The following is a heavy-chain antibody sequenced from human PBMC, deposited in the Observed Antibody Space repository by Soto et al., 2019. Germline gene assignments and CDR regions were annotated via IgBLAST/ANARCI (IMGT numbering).Heavy chain of an antibody. J-gene: IGHJ4*02. V-gene: IGHV3-23*01. CDR2: ISGSGGST. CDR1: GFTFSSYA. Sequence: VQLLESGGGLVQPGGSLRLSCAASGFTFSSYAMSWVRQAPGKGLEWVSAISGSGGSTYYADSVKGRFTISRDNSKNTLYLQMNSLRAEDTAVYYCAKDDGDYYYDSSGYYGDYWGQGTLVTVSS. D-gene: IGHD3-22*01. CDR3: AKDDGDYYYDSSGYYGDY.